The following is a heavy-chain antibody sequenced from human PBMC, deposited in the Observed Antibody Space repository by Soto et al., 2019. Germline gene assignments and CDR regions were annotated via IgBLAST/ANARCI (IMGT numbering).Heavy chain of an antibody. Sequence: RASVKVSCKASGYTFTGYYMHWVRQAPGQGLGWMGWINPNSGGTNYAQKFQGWVTMTRDTSISTAYMELSRLRSDDTAVYYCARDVWGGPPGTSKLRFLEWLLSAEPGVRSGGMDVWGQGTTVTVSS. V-gene: IGHV1-2*04. D-gene: IGHD3-3*01. CDR2: INPNSGGT. CDR3: ARDVWGGPPGTSKLRFLEWLLSAEPGVRSGGMDV. CDR1: GYTFTGYY. J-gene: IGHJ6*02.